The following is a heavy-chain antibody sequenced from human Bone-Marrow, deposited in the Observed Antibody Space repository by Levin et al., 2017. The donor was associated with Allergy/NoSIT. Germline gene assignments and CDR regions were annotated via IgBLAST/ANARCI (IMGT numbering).Heavy chain of an antibody. D-gene: IGHD6-19*01. CDR1: GFTFSSYA. CDR3: ARDFRGSGLVKGDY. Sequence: GGSLRLSCAASGFTFSSYAMHWVRQAPGKGLEWVAVISYDGSNKYYADSVKGRFTISRDNSKNTLYLQMNSLRAEDTAVYYCARDFRGSGLVKGDYWGQGTLVTVSS. J-gene: IGHJ4*02. CDR2: ISYDGSNK. V-gene: IGHV3-30-3*01.